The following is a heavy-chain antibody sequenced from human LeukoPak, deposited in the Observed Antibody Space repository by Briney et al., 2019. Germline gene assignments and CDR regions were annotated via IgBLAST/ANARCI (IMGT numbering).Heavy chain of an antibody. J-gene: IGHJ4*02. CDR1: GFSFSSYW. V-gene: IGHV3-7*01. Sequence: GVSLRLSCAASGFSFSSYWMSWVRQAPGKGLEWLANIKLYGSEKYYVDSVKGPFTVSRDNAKNSLYLQINSLKHEDTAVYYCARDRSGSSRNNRSYFDYWGQGTLVPVSS. CDR2: IKLYGSEK. CDR3: ARDRSGSSRNNRSYFDY. D-gene: IGHD1-26*01.